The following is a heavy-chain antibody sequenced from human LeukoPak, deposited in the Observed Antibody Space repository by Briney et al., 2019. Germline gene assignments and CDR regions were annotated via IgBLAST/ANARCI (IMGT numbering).Heavy chain of an antibody. CDR2: IYYSGST. CDR3: ARTPPIEPYYYVDV. Sequence: SETLSLTCTVSGGSISSYYWSWIRQPPGKGLEWIGHIYYSGSTNYNPSLKSRVTISVDTSKNQFSLKLSSVTAADTAVYYCARTPPIEPYYYVDVWGKGTTVTVSS. D-gene: IGHD2-15*01. CDR1: GGSISSYY. V-gene: IGHV4-59*08. J-gene: IGHJ6*03.